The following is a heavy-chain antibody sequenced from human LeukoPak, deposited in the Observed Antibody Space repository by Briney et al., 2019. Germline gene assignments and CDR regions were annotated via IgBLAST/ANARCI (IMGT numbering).Heavy chain of an antibody. J-gene: IGHJ5*02. CDR3: ARETRVYGSGVLLGFDP. V-gene: IGHV1-69*13. D-gene: IGHD3-10*01. CDR2: IIPIFGTA. Sequence: ASVKVSCKASGGTFSSYAISWVRQAPGQGLEWMGGIIPIFGTANYAQKFQGRVTITADESTSTAYMELSSLRSEDTAVYYCARETRVYGSGVLLGFDPWGQGTLVTVSS. CDR1: GGTFSSYA.